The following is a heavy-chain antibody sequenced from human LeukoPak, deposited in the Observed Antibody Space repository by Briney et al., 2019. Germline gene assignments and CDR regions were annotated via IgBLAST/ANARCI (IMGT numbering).Heavy chain of an antibody. V-gene: IGHV4-4*09. CDR2: ISSTGST. J-gene: IGHJ5*02. CDR3: AREVLDFWSPSTLRARFDP. CDR1: GDSIRSFY. D-gene: IGHD3-3*01. Sequence: SETLSLTCTISGDSIRSFYWSWIRQPPGKGLEWLGYISSTGSTNYSPSLKSRVTISVDTSKIQLSLKLTSVTDADTAVYYCAREVLDFWSPSTLRARFDPWGQGTLVAVPS.